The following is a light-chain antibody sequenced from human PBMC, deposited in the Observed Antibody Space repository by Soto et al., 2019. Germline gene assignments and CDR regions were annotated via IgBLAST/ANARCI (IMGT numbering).Light chain of an antibody. CDR1: SSNFGAGYD. V-gene: IGLV1-40*01. Sequence: QPVLTQPPSVSGAPGQRVTISCTGSSSNFGAGYDVHWYQQLPGTAPKLLIYANINRPSGVPDRFSGSKSGTSASLAITGLQAEDEADYYCQSYDSSLSGWVFGGGTKLTVL. J-gene: IGLJ3*02. CDR3: QSYDSSLSGWV. CDR2: ANI.